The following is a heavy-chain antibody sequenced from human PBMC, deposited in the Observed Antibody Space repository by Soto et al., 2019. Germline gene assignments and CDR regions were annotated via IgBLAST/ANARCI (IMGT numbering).Heavy chain of an antibody. J-gene: IGHJ6*02. CDR1: GFAFDSHW. Sequence: QPGGSLRLSCAAAGFAFDSHWMHWVRQAPGKGLVWVSQINGDGSSTFYADSVKGRFTISRDNARNTVYLQMNSLRAEDTAVYYCARGIQWRYGMDVWGQGTTVTVSS. CDR2: INGDGSST. CDR3: ARGIQWRYGMDV. V-gene: IGHV3-74*01. D-gene: IGHD5-12*01.